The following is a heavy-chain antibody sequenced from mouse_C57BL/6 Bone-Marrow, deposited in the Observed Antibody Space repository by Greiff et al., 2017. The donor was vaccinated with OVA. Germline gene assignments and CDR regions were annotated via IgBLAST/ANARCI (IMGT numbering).Heavy chain of an antibody. V-gene: IGHV6-6*01. D-gene: IGHD5-5*01. J-gene: IGHJ4*01. CDR1: GFTFSDAW. CDR3: KGLPKLAMDY. CDR2: IRNKANNHAT. Sequence: EVQVEESGGGLVQPGGSMKLSCAASGFTFSDAWMDWVRQSPEKGLEWVAEIRNKANNHATYSAESVKGRFTISRDDSKSSVYLQMNSLRAEDTGIYYCKGLPKLAMDYWGQGTSVTVSS.